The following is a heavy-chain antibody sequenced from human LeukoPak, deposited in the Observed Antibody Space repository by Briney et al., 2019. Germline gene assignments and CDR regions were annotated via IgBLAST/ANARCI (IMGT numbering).Heavy chain of an antibody. D-gene: IGHD6-19*01. Sequence: GASVKVSCKASGYTFTGYYIHWVRQAPGQGLEWGGWINPNSGGAKYAQKFQDRVTMTRDTSISTAYMGLSRLRSDDTAVYYCAKGRVVAGSKSLTYHWLDPWGQGTLVTVSS. CDR2: INPNSGGA. CDR1: GYTFTGYY. V-gene: IGHV1-2*02. CDR3: AKGRVVAGSKSLTYHWLDP. J-gene: IGHJ5*02.